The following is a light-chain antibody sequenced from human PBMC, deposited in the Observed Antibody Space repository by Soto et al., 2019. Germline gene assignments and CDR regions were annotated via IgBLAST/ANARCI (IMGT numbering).Light chain of an antibody. J-gene: IGKJ1*01. V-gene: IGKV3-11*01. CDR3: QQRSDWPWT. CDR1: QSVSSY. Sequence: EIVLTQSPATQSLSPGERATLSCRASQSVSSYLAWYQQKPGQAPRLLRYEASNRATGIPAGFSGGGSGTDFTLTVSTLEPEDFAVYYCQQRSDWPWTFGQGTKVEIK. CDR2: EAS.